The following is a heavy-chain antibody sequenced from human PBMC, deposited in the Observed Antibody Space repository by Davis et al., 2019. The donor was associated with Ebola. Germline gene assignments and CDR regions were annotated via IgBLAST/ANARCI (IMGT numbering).Heavy chain of an antibody. CDR2: STAREADI. D-gene: IGHD3-10*01. J-gene: IGHJ4*02. V-gene: IGHV3-23*01. Sequence: PGGSLRLSCAASGFTFSNYAMSWXXQAPRXXXXXXSASTAREADITYADSVKGRFTVSRDNSMNTVYLQCNSLRVEDTAVYYCAKLAVRGNYYGSDFWGRGTLVTASS. CDR1: GFTFSNYA. CDR3: AKLAVRGNYYGSDF.